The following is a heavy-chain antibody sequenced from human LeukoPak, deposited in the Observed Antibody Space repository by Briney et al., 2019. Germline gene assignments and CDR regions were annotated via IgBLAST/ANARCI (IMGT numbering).Heavy chain of an antibody. CDR1: GGSIGTSSYY. V-gene: IGHV4-61*01. CDR2: IYYSGST. D-gene: IGHD6-13*01. Sequence: SETLSLTCTVSGGSIGTSSYYWSWIRQPPGKGLEWIGYIYYSGSTNYNPSLKSRVTISVDTSKNQFSLKLSSVTAADTAVYYCARQQLVLDYWGQGTLVTVSS. CDR3: ARQQLVLDY. J-gene: IGHJ4*02.